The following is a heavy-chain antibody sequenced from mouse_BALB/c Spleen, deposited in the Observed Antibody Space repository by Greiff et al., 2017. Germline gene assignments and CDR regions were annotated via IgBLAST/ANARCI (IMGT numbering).Heavy chain of an antibody. Sequence: EVQGVESGGGLVKPGGSLKLSCAASGFTFSDYYMYWVRQTPEKRLEWVATISDGGSYTYYPDSVKGRFTISRDNAKNNLYLQMSSLKSEDTAMYYCARGTTYYFDYWGQGTTLTVSS. CDR1: GFTFSDYY. CDR2: ISDGGSYT. V-gene: IGHV5-4*02. D-gene: IGHD2-14*01. J-gene: IGHJ2*01. CDR3: ARGTTYYFDY.